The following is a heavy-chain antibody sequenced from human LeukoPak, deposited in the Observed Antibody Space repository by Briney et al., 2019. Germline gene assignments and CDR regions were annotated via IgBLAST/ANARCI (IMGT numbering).Heavy chain of an antibody. CDR3: ARMAGRPTVYAFDI. Sequence: GGSQRLSCAASGFTFSSYSMNWVRQAPGKGLEWVSSIDTSTTYMTYADSVKGRFTISRDNAKNSLYLQMNSLRAEDTAVYYCARMAGRPTVYAFDIWGQGTMVTVSS. J-gene: IGHJ3*02. CDR2: IDTSTTYM. V-gene: IGHV3-21*01. CDR1: GFTFSSYS. D-gene: IGHD3-10*01.